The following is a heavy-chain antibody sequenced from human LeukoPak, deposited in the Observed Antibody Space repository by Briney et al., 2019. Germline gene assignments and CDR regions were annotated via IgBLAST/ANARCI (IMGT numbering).Heavy chain of an antibody. CDR2: FDPEDGET. Sequence: ASVRVSRKVSGYTLTELSMHWVRQAPGEGLEWMGGFDPEDGETIYAQKFQGRVTMTEDTSTDTAYMELSSLRSEDTAVYYCATGYSSSWDVSNYYFDYWGQGTLVTVSS. D-gene: IGHD6-13*01. V-gene: IGHV1-24*01. J-gene: IGHJ4*02. CDR3: ATGYSSSWDVSNYYFDY. CDR1: GYTLTELS.